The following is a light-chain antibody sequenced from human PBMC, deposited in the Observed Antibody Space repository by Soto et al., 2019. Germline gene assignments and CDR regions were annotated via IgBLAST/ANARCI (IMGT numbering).Light chain of an antibody. Sequence: DIQMTQSPSSLSASVGDRVTISCRASRSISNYLNWYQHKSGKAPRLLIYAASSLQTGVPSRFSGTGAGTAFTLTITNLQPEDSATDYCQQSYSVPRFGQGTSVDLK. J-gene: IGKJ1*01. V-gene: IGKV1-39*01. CDR2: AAS. CDR1: RSISNY. CDR3: QQSYSVPR.